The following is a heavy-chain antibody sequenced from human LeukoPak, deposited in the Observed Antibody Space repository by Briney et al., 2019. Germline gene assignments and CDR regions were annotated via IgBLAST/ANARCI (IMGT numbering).Heavy chain of an antibody. D-gene: IGHD6-13*01. Sequence: SQTLSLTCSVSGGSISSGDYSWSWIRQPPGRGLTWIGCFYETGSSNYDSSLKSRATLSPDRTKNQISLTLKAVTAADTAVYYCARALGIAAAGTTRPRKYFQHWGQGTLVTVSS. CDR1: GGSISSGDYS. J-gene: IGHJ1*01. CDR3: ARALGIAAAGTTRPRKYFQH. CDR2: FYETGSS. V-gene: IGHV4-30-2*01.